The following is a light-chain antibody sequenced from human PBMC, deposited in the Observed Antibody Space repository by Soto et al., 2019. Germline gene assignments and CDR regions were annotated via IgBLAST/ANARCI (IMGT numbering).Light chain of an antibody. CDR2: DAS. J-gene: IGKJ4*01. CDR1: QSVSSY. CDR3: QQRSNWPLT. V-gene: IGKV3-11*01. Sequence: EIVLTQSPATLSLSPGERATLSCRASQSVSSYLAWYQQRPGQVPRLLIYDASNRATGIPARFSGSGSGTDFTLTISSLEHEAVAVYYCQQRSNWPLTFGGGTKVEIK.